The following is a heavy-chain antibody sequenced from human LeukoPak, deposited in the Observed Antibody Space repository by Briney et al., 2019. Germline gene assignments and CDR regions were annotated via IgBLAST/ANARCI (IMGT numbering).Heavy chain of an antibody. CDR3: ARGQYYGSVGY. J-gene: IGHJ4*02. CDR2: IYYTGST. Sequence: SETLSLTCTVSGGSISTYYWTWIRQPPGKGLELIGYIYYTGSTNYNPSLKSRVTISVDTSKNQFSLKLSSVTAADTAVYYCARGQYYGSVGYWGQGTLVTVSS. V-gene: IGHV4-59*12. CDR1: GGSISTYY. D-gene: IGHD3-10*01.